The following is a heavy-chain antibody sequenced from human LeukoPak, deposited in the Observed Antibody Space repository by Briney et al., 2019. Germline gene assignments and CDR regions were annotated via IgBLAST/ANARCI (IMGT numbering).Heavy chain of an antibody. D-gene: IGHD6-6*01. Sequence: SVKVSCKASGGTFSSYAISWVRQAPGQGLEWMGRIIPIVGIANYAQQFQGRVTINADKSTSAAYMELSSLRSEDTAVYYCARGIAYSSSSARGYNYYFYGMAVWGQGTTVTVSS. CDR1: GGTFSSYA. J-gene: IGHJ6*02. V-gene: IGHV1-69*04. CDR2: IIPIVGIA. CDR3: ARGIAYSSSSARGYNYYFYGMAV.